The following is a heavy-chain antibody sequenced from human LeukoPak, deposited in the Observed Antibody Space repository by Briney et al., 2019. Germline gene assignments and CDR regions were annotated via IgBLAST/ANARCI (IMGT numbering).Heavy chain of an antibody. J-gene: IGHJ3*02. CDR2: IIPIFGTA. CDR1: GGTFSSYA. CDR3: AXXXXGATTXXFDI. V-gene: IGHV1-69*05. Sequence: SVKVSCKASGGTFSSYAISWVRQAPGQGLEWMGRIIPIFGTANYAQKFQGRVTITTDESTSTAYMELSSLRSEDPAVYYCAXXXXGATTXXFDIXGQGTMVTVSS.